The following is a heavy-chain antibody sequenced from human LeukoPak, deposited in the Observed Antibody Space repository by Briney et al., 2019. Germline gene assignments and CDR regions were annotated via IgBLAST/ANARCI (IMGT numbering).Heavy chain of an antibody. D-gene: IGHD1-1*01. J-gene: IGHJ6*03. CDR1: GFTFSSYW. CDR2: IKQDGNEK. CDR3: ARGGYPYYYYYCMDV. V-gene: IGHV3-7*01. Sequence: PGGSLRLSCAASGFTFSSYWMSWVRQAPGKGLEWVANIKQDGNEKYYVDSVKGRLTISRDNAKKSLYLQMNSLRAEDTAVYYCARGGYPYYYYYCMDVWGKGTTVTVSS.